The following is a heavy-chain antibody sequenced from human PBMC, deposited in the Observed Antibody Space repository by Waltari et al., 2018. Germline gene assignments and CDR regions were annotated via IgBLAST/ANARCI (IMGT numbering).Heavy chain of an antibody. V-gene: IGHV3-23*01. Sequence: EVQLLESGGGLVQPGGSLRLPCAASGFPFSSYALSWVSQAPGKGLEWVSAISGSGGSTYYAYSVKGRFTISRDNSKNPLYLQRNSLRAEDTDVYYCAKDPDSSGWYVWDYFDYWGQGTLVTVSS. J-gene: IGHJ4*02. CDR2: ISGSGGST. CDR3: AKDPDSSGWYVWDYFDY. D-gene: IGHD6-19*01. CDR1: GFPFSSYA.